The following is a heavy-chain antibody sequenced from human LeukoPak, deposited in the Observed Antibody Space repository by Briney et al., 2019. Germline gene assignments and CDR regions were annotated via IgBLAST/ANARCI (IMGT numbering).Heavy chain of an antibody. CDR1: GGSFSGYY. CDR2: INHSGST. D-gene: IGHD3-22*01. Sequence: SETLSLTCAVYGGSFSGYYWSWIRQPPGKGLEWIGEINHSGSTNYNPSLKSRVTISVDTSKNQFSLKLSSVTAADTAEYYCARARTYYYDSSGYYWPHLRTYYFDYWGQGTLVTVSS. J-gene: IGHJ4*02. V-gene: IGHV4-34*01. CDR3: ARARTYYYDSSGYYWPHLRTYYFDY.